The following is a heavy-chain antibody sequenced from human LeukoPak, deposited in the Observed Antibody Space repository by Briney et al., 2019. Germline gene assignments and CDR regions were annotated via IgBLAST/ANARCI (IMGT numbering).Heavy chain of an antibody. J-gene: IGHJ4*02. CDR3: ARSRYCSSTSCYKSGVYFDY. V-gene: IGHV3-23*01. CDR2: ISGSGGST. CDR1: GFTFSSYA. D-gene: IGHD2-2*02. Sequence: PGGSLRLSCAASGFTFSSYAMSWVRQAPGKGLEWVSAISGSGGSTYYADSVKGRFTISRDNSKNTLYLQMNSLRAEDTAVYYCARSRYCSSTSCYKSGVYFDYWGQGTLVTVSS.